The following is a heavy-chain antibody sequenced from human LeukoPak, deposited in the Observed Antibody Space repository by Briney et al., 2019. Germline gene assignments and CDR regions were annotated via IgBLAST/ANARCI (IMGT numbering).Heavy chain of an antibody. J-gene: IGHJ3*02. CDR1: GFTFSSYW. Sequence: GGSLRLSWAASGFTFSSYWMHWVRQAPGKGLEWVSAISGSGGSTYYADSVKGRFTISRDNSKNTLYLQMNSLRAEDTAVYYCAKTPLGAARPNGAFDIWGQGTMVTVSS. V-gene: IGHV3-23*01. D-gene: IGHD6-6*01. CDR2: ISGSGGST. CDR3: AKTPLGAARPNGAFDI.